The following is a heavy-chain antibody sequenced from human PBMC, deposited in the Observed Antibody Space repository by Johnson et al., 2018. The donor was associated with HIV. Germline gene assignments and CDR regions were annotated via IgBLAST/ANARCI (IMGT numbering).Heavy chain of an antibody. CDR1: GFTFSSSA. Sequence: QVQLVESGGGLVKPGGSLRLSCAASGFTFSSSAMHWVHQAPGKGLEWVSVIYSGGSTYYADSVKSRFTISRDNSKNTLYLQMNSLRAEYTAVYYCASAEIAAAATGHDAFDIWGQGTTVTVSS. J-gene: IGHJ3*02. V-gene: IGHV3-NL1*01. CDR3: ASAEIAAAATGHDAFDI. CDR2: IYSGGST. D-gene: IGHD6-13*01.